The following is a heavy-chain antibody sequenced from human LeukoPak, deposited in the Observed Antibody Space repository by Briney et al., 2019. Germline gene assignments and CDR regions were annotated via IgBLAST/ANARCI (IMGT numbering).Heavy chain of an antibody. D-gene: IGHD6-13*01. CDR3: ARKAGTGAFDI. V-gene: IGHV4-34*01. J-gene: IGHJ3*02. Sequence: SETLSLTCAVYGGSFSGYYWSWIRQPPGKGLEWIGEINHSGSTNYNPSLKSRVTISVDTSKNQFSLKLSSVTAADTAVYYCARKAGTGAFDIWGQGTMVTVSS. CDR1: GGSFSGYY. CDR2: INHSGST.